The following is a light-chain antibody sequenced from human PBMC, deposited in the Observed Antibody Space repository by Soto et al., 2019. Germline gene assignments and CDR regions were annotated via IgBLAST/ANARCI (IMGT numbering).Light chain of an antibody. V-gene: IGKV3-15*01. CDR1: QSVTTN. Sequence: EIVMTQSPATLSVSPGDRVTLSCRASQSVTTNLAWYQQKPGQAPRLLIYGASTRAPRIPARFSGSGSVTEFTLTISSLQSEDFAVYYCQQYNIWPPSTFGQGTRLEIK. CDR3: QQYNIWPPST. J-gene: IGKJ5*01. CDR2: GAS.